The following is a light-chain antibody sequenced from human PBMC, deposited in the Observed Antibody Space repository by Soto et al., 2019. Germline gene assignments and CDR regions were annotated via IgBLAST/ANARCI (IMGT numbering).Light chain of an antibody. V-gene: IGKV1-5*03. Sequence: DIQMTQSHSTLSASVGDRVTSTCRASKSISNWLAWYQPKPGKAPKLLIYKASSLESGVPSRFSGSGSGTDVTLSLSSLQPDYFANYYCQCGVTFGGGTKVEIK. J-gene: IGKJ4*01. CDR3: QCGVT. CDR2: KAS. CDR1: KSISNW.